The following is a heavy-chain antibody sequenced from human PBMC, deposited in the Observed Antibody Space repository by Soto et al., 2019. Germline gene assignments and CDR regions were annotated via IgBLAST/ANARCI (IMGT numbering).Heavy chain of an antibody. D-gene: IGHD6-19*01. CDR2: ISAYNGNT. CDR1: GYTFTSYG. V-gene: IGHV1-18*01. Sequence: QVQLVQSGAEVKKPGASVKVSCKASGYTFTSYGISWVRQAPGQGLEWMGWISAYNGNTNYAQKLQGRVTMTTDTATYTTTVEMRSRRVEDTDVDLCERESTAYNSGSYCGQFDPWGQGTLVTVSS. J-gene: IGHJ5*02. CDR3: ERESTAYNSGSYCGQFDP.